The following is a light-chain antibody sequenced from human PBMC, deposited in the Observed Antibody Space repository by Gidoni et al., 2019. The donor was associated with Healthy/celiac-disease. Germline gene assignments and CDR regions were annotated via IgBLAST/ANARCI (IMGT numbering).Light chain of an antibody. CDR1: QSISSY. CDR3: QQSYSLRLT. Sequence: DIQMTQSPSSLSASVGDRVTITCRASQSISSYLNWYQQKPGKAPKLLIYAASSLQSGVPSRFSGSGSGTDFTLTISSLQPEDFATYYCQQSYSLRLTFXGXTKVEIK. CDR2: AAS. V-gene: IGKV1-39*01. J-gene: IGKJ4*01.